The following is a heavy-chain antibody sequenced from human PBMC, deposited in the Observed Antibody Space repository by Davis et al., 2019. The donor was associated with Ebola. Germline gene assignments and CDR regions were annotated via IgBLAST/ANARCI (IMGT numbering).Heavy chain of an antibody. V-gene: IGHV4-31*03. CDR2: IYYSGST. D-gene: IGHD3-22*01. J-gene: IGHJ5*02. Sequence: PSETLSLTCTVSGGSISSGGYYWSWIRQHPGKGLEWIGYIYYSGSTYYNPSLKSRVTISVDTSKNQFSLKLSSVTAADTAVYYCARAWEVVNWFDPWGQGTLVTVSS. CDR3: ARAWEVVNWFDP. CDR1: GGSISSGGYY.